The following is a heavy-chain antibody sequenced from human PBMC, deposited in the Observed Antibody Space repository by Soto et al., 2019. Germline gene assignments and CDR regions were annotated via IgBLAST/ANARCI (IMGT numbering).Heavy chain of an antibody. CDR3: ARGPRDHFYHASSDYARSYGAFDL. J-gene: IGHJ3*01. CDR1: GGTLSDYA. Sequence: GASVKVSCKASGGTLSDYAFSWVRQAPGQGLEWMGGIIPIFGAANYAQKLQGRVTITADESTKTAYMELSSLRSEDTAVYYCARGPRDHFYHASSDYARSYGAFDLWGQGTMVTVSS. D-gene: IGHD3-22*01. V-gene: IGHV1-69*13. CDR2: IIPIFGAA.